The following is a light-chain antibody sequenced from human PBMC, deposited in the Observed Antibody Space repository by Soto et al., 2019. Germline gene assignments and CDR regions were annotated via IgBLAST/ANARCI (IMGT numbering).Light chain of an antibody. J-gene: IGLJ2*01. Sequence: QSVLTQPPSVSGAPGQRVTISCTGSSSNIGAGYDVHWYQQLPGTAPKLLIYGNSNRPSGVPDRFSGSKSGTSASLAITGRQAEDEADDYCQSYDSSLSGYVVFGGGTQLTVL. V-gene: IGLV1-40*01. CDR3: QSYDSSLSGYVV. CDR1: SSNIGAGYD. CDR2: GNS.